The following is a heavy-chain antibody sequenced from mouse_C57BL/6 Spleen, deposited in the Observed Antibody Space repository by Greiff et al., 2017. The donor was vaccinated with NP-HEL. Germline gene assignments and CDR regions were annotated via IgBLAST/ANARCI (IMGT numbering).Heavy chain of an antibody. D-gene: IGHD1-1*02. V-gene: IGHV1-64*01. J-gene: IGHJ3*01. CDR2: IYPNSGST. CDR3: AIYGAY. CDR1: GYTFTSYW. Sequence: QVPLQQPGAELVKPGASVKLSCKASGYTFTSYWMHRVKQRPGPGLEWIGMIYPNSGSTNYNEKFKSKATLTVDKSSSTAYMQLSSRTSEDSAVYYCAIYGAYWGQGTLVTVSA.